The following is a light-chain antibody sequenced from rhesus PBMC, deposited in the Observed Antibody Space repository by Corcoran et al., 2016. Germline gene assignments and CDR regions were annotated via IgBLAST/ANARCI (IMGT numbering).Light chain of an antibody. CDR1: RNIFSW. J-gene: IGKJ4*01. Sequence: DIQMTQSPSSLSASVGDTVTITCRASRNIFSWLAWYQQKPGKDPKLLIYRTSTLQRGVPSRFSGSGSGTDFTLTISSLQSEDFATYYCQQYNNRPLTFGGGTNVEIK. V-gene: IGKV1-22*01. CDR2: RTS. CDR3: QQYNNRPLT.